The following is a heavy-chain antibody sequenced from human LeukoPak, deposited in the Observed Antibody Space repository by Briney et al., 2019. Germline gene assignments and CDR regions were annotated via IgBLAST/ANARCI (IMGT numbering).Heavy chain of an antibody. D-gene: IGHD3-22*01. CDR1: GFTFSSHW. J-gene: IGHJ1*01. CDR2: IKQDGSEK. Sequence: GGSLRLSCAASGFTFSSHWMSWVRQAPGKGLEWVANIKQDGSEKYYVDSVKGRFTISRDNAKNSLYLQMSSLRADDTAVYYCARDRLLYYYDSGPMGHFQHWGQGTLVTV. CDR3: ARDRLLYYYDSGPMGHFQH. V-gene: IGHV3-7*01.